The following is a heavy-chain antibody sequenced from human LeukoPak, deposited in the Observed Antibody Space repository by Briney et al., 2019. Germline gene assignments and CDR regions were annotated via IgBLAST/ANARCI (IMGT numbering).Heavy chain of an antibody. CDR3: ARGISTTGHDY. D-gene: IGHD4-11*01. J-gene: IGHJ4*02. V-gene: IGHV4-59*04. CDR1: GGSMTSYY. Sequence: SETLSLTCTVSGGSMTSYYWSWIRQPPGKGPEWIGSVFHTGSSYYIPSLKSRVTISVDTSKNQFSLEVSSVTAADTAIYYCARGISTTGHDYWGPGTLVTVSS. CDR2: VFHTGSS.